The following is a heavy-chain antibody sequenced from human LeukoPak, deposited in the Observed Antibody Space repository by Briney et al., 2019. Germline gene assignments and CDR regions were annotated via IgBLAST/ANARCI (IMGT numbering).Heavy chain of an antibody. CDR2: ISASGDRT. CDR3: AKDVKRMYNYDNSGYYYFDY. V-gene: IGHV3-23*01. J-gene: IGHJ4*02. D-gene: IGHD3-22*01. CDR1: GFTFSNYP. Sequence: GGSLRLSCAASGFTFSNYPMSWVRQAPGKGLEWVSFISASGDRTYYADSVEGRFTISRDNSKNTVYLQMNSPSAEDTAVYYCAKDVKRMYNYDNSGYYYFDYWGQGTLVTVSS.